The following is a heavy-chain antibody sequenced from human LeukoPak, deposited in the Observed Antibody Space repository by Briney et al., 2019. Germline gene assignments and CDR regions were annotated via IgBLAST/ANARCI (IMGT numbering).Heavy chain of an antibody. CDR3: ARDLDYYDSSGYYNYYYGMDV. CDR1: GGTFSSYA. J-gene: IGHJ6*02. D-gene: IGHD3-22*01. CDR2: IIPIFGIA. Sequence: GSSVKVSCKASGGTFSSYAISWVRQAPGQGLEWMGGIIPIFGIANYAQKFQGRVTITADKSTSTAYMELSSLRSEDTAVYYCARDLDYYDSSGYYNYYYGMDVWGQGTTVTVSS. V-gene: IGHV1-69*17.